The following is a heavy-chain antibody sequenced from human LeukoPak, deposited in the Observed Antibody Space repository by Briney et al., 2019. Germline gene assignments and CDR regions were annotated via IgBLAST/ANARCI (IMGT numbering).Heavy chain of an antibody. J-gene: IGHJ4*02. V-gene: IGHV3-7*04. CDR1: GFPFSSYE. CDR2: IKQDGSEK. Sequence: GGSLRLSCAASGFPFSSYEMHWVRQAPGKGLEWVANIKQDGSEKYYVDSVKGRFTISRDNANNSLYLQMNSLRAEDTAMYYCARETDGFDYWGQGTLVTVSS. CDR3: ARETDGFDY. D-gene: IGHD2-21*02.